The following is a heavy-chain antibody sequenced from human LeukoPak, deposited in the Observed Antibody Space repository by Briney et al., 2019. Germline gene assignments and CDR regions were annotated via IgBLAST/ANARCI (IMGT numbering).Heavy chain of an antibody. CDR3: ARDWARVWYDSSGYYPEGNWFDP. D-gene: IGHD3-22*01. Sequence: SDSLSLTCTVSGGSISSYYWSWIRQPAGKGLEWIGRIYTSGSTNYNPSLKSRVTMSVDTSKNQFSLKLSSVTAADTAVYYCARDWARVWYDSSGYYPEGNWFDPWGQGTLVTVSS. CDR2: IYTSGST. J-gene: IGHJ5*02. V-gene: IGHV4-4*07. CDR1: GGSISSYY.